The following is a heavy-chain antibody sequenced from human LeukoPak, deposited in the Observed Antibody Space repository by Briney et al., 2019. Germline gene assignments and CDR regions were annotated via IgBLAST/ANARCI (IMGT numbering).Heavy chain of an antibody. Sequence: SETLSLTCTVSGGSIGSYYWSWIRQPPGKGLEWIGHIYYSGSTYYNPSLKSRVTISVDTSKNQFSLKLSSVTAADTAVYYCARGGNGSDYWGQGTLVTVSS. CDR1: GGSIGSYY. CDR2: IYYSGST. CDR3: ARGGNGSDY. V-gene: IGHV4-59*12. J-gene: IGHJ4*02. D-gene: IGHD1-1*01.